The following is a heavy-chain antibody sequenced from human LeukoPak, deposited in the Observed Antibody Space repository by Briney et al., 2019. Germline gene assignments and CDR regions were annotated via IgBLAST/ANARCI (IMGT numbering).Heavy chain of an antibody. V-gene: IGHV3-53*01. CDR3: ARDDSSGYYHDY. D-gene: IGHD3-22*01. CDR1: RFTVSPNY. J-gene: IGHJ4*02. Sequence: VGSLRLSCAPSRFTVSPNYMSWVRQAPGRGVWWVSVIYSGGSTYYADSVQGRFTISRDNSKNTLYLQMNSLRAEDTAVYYCARDDSSGYYHDYWGQGTLVTVSS. CDR2: IYSGGST.